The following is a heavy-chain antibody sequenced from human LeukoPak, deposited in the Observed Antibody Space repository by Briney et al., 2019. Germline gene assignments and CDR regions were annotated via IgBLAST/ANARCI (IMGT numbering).Heavy chain of an antibody. Sequence: GGTLRLSCAASGFTFSSYGMSWVRQAPGKGLELVSAISGSGGSTYYADSVKGRVTISRDNSKNTLYLQMNSLRAEDTAVYYCAKRSVRFGELLYYFDYWGQGTLVTVSS. D-gene: IGHD3-10*01. CDR1: GFTFSSYG. CDR3: AKRSVRFGELLYYFDY. CDR2: ISGSGGST. V-gene: IGHV3-23*01. J-gene: IGHJ4*02.